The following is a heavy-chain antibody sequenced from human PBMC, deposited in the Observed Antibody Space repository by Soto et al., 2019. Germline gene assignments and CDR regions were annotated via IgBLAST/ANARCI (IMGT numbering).Heavy chain of an antibody. CDR2: ISSSSSTI. CDR3: ATSDYGDQFDY. D-gene: IGHD4-17*01. V-gene: IGHV3-48*02. Sequence: EVQLVESGGGLVQPGGSLRLSCAASGFTFSSYSMNWVRQAPGKGLEWVSYISSSSSTIYYADSVKGRFTISRDNAKNSLHLQMNSLRDEDTAVYYCATSDYGDQFDYWGQGTLVTVSS. J-gene: IGHJ4*02. CDR1: GFTFSSYS.